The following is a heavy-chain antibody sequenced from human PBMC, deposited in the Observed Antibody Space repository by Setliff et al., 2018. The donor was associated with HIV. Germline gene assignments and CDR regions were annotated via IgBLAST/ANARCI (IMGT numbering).Heavy chain of an antibody. D-gene: IGHD2-15*01. J-gene: IGHJ6*03. CDR3: ARARGGCSGGSCPAHHYYYYMDV. CDR1: GGSISSGGYY. Sequence: SETLSLTWNVSGGSISSGGYYWSWIRQHPGKGLWWIGYIDYSGSTYSNPSLKSLGTISVDTSKNQLSLKLSSVTAADTAVYYCARARGGCSGGSCPAHHYYYYMDVWGKGPTVTVSS. V-gene: IGHV4-31*01. CDR2: IDYSGST.